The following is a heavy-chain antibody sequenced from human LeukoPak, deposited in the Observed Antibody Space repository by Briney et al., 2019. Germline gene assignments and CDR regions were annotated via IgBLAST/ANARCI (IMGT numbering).Heavy chain of an antibody. CDR2: ISYDGNKK. V-gene: IGHV3-30*03. Sequence: PGRSLRLSCAASGFIFSGYGMHWVRQAPGKGLEWVAFISYDGNKKYYADSVKGRFTISRDNSKDTLYLQMNSLRAEDTAVFYCARIGVGATNGLLGNDYWGQGTLVTVSS. CDR3: ARIGVGATNGLLGNDY. D-gene: IGHD1-26*01. J-gene: IGHJ4*02. CDR1: GFIFSGYG.